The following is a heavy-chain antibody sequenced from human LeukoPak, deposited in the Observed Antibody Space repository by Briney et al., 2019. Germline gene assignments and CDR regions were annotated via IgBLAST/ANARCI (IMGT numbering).Heavy chain of an antibody. CDR3: ARVANFYDSCGPDY. D-gene: IGHD3-22*01. Sequence: GGSLRLSCAASGFTFSSKYMTWVRQAPGEGLEWVSLIFAGGSTYYADSVKGRFTISRDNSNNTLYLQVNSLRAEDTAVYYCARVANFYDSCGPDYWGQGTLVTVSS. V-gene: IGHV3-66*01. J-gene: IGHJ4*02. CDR2: IFAGGST. CDR1: GFTFSSKY.